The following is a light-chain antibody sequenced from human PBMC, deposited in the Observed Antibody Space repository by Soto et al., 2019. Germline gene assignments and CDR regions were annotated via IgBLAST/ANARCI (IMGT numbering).Light chain of an antibody. V-gene: IGKV1-6*01. J-gene: IGKJ1*01. Sequence: AIQVTQSPSSLSASVGDRVTITCRASQGIGNDLGWYQQKPGKAPKLLIYSASSLQSGVPPRFGASGAGKSFTPTISSLQPEDAATYYRQQDCNSWTFGQGTKVDIK. CDR2: SAS. CDR1: QGIGND. CDR3: QQDCNSWT.